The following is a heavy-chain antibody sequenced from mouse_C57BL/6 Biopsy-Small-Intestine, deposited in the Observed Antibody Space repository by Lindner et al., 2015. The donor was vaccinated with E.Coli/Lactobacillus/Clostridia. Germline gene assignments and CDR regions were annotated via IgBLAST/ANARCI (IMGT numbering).Heavy chain of an antibody. J-gene: IGHJ2*01. CDR3: TRNWIDY. V-gene: IGHV1-15*01. Sequence: VQLQESGAELVRPGASATLSCKASGYTFSDYEIHWVKQTPEHGLEWIGGVAPGTGGTAYNQKFKDKAILSADKSSTTAYMDFRGLTSEDSAVYYCTRNWIDYWGQGTTLTVSS. D-gene: IGHD4-1*01. CDR2: VAPGTGGT. CDR1: GYTFSDYE.